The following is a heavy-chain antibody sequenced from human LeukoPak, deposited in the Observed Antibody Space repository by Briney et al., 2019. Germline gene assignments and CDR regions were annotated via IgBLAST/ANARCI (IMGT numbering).Heavy chain of an antibody. CDR2: INSDGSST. CDR3: ARGGEYSSGWYSGY. J-gene: IGHJ4*02. CDR1: GFTFSSYW. D-gene: IGHD6-19*01. V-gene: IGHV3-74*01. Sequence: PGGSLRPSCAASGFTFSSYWMQWVRQAPGKGLVWVSRINSDGSSTSYADSVKGRFTISRDNAKNTLYLQMNSLRAEDTAVYYCARGGEYSSGWYSGYWGQGTLVTVSS.